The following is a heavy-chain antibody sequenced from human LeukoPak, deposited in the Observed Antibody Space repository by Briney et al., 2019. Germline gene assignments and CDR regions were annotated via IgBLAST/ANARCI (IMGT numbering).Heavy chain of an antibody. CDR1: GYTFTSYA. J-gene: IGHJ6*03. V-gene: IGHV7-4-1*02. CDR2: INTNTGNP. Sequence: ASVKVSCKASGYTFTSYAMNWVRQAPGQGLEWMGWINTNTGNPTYAQGFAGRFVFSLDTSVSTAYLQISSLKAEDTAMYYRARAVSSGWNRYYYYYYMDVWGKGTTVTVSS. D-gene: IGHD6-19*01. CDR3: ARAVSSGWNRYYYYYYMDV.